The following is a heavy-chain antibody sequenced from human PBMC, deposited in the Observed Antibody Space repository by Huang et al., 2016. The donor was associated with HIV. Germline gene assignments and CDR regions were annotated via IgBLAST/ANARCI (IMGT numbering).Heavy chain of an antibody. CDR2: ISWNSGSI. CDR1: GFTFDDYA. J-gene: IGHJ4*02. D-gene: IGHD3-9*01. V-gene: IGHV3-9*01. CDR3: AKDTYYDILTAYYSYFDY. Sequence: EVQLVESGGGLVQPGRSLGLSCAASGFTFDDYAIHWVREAPGKGLEWVSGISWNSGSIGEAYSGKGRFTISRDNAKNSLYLQMNSLRAEDTALDYCAKDTYYDILTAYYSYFDYWGQGTLVTVSS.